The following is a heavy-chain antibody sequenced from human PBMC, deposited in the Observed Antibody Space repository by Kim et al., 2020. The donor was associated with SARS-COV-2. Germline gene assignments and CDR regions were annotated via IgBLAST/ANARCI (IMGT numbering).Heavy chain of an antibody. Sequence: SETLSLSCTVSGDSMSAYYWNWIRQSPGKGLEWIGYVYFRGTTNYNPSLKSRVTMSIDTSKSQLSLKLNCVTAADTAVYYCARRETRVLCFSDWG. CDR2: VYFRGTT. CDR3: ARRETRVLCFSD. CDR1: GDSMSAYY. D-gene: IGHD1-26*01. J-gene: IGHJ1*01. V-gene: IGHV4-59*08.